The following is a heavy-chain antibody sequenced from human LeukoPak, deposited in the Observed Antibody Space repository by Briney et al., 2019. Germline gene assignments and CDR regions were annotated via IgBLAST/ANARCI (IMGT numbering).Heavy chain of an antibody. CDR1: GYTLTELS. V-gene: IGHV1-24*01. CDR2: FDPEDGET. D-gene: IGHD6-13*01. J-gene: IGHJ4*02. Sequence: ASVKVSCKVSGYTLTELSMHWVRQAPGKGLEWMGGFDPEDGETIYAQKFQGRVTMTEDTSTDTAYMELSSLSSETTAVYYCARATALAAADPFDYWGQGTLVTVSS. CDR3: ARATALAAADPFDY.